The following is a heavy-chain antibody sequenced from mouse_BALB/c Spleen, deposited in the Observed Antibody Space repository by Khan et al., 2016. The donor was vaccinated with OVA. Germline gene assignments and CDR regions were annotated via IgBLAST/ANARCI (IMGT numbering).Heavy chain of an antibody. V-gene: IGHV2-6-1*01. J-gene: IGHJ4*01. D-gene: IGHD2-10*01. CDR2: IWSDGST. CDR1: GFSLTNYG. Sequence: QVQLKQSGPGLVAPSQSLSITCTISGFSLTNYGVHWVRQPPGKGLEWLVVIWSDGSTAYNSALNSRLSISKDNSKSQVFLKMNSLQTDDTAMYYCARQPYYHYYIMDYWGQGTSATVSS. CDR3: ARQPYYHYYIMDY.